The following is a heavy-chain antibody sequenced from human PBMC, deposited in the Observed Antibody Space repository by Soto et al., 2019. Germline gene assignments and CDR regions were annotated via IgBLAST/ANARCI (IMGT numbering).Heavy chain of an antibody. CDR2: IFSSGST. CDR1: GGSITDYS. Sequence: SETLSLTCTVSGGSITDYSWVWIRQPAGKGLEWIGRIFSSGSTNYNPSLKGRITMSLDTSKNQFSLKLNSATATDTAVYFCARDQGVVVTADNWFDPWGQGSLVTVSS. J-gene: IGHJ5*02. CDR3: ARDQGVVVTADNWFDP. V-gene: IGHV4-4*07. D-gene: IGHD2-21*02.